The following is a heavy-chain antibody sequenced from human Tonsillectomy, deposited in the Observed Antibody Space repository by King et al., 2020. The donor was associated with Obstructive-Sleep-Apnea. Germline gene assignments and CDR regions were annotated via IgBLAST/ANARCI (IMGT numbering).Heavy chain of an antibody. V-gene: IGHV4-31*03. CDR3: ARSSGWDYGMDV. J-gene: IGHJ6*02. Sequence: MQLQESGPGLVKPSQTLSLTCTVSGGSISSGGYYWSWNRQHPGKGLEWIGYIYYSGSTYYNPSLKSRVTISVDTSKNQFSLKLSSVTAADTAVYYCARSSGWDYGMDVWGQGTTVTVSS. CDR2: IYYSGST. D-gene: IGHD6-19*01. CDR1: GGSISSGGYY.